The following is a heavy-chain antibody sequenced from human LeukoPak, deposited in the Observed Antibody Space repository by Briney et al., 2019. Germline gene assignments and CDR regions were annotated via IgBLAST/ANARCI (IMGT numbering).Heavy chain of an antibody. CDR3: AKGGSIYQLLCGGALDV. CDR1: GFSFRSYA. Sequence: GGSLRLSCVASGFSFRSYAVSWVRQAPGKGLEWVSSLSGGGRNTYYADSVKGRFTISSDNSMNTLYLQMNSLRAEDTALYYCAKGGSIYQLLCGGALDVWGQGTMVSVSS. D-gene: IGHD2-2*01. CDR2: LSGGGRNT. V-gene: IGHV3-23*01. J-gene: IGHJ3*01.